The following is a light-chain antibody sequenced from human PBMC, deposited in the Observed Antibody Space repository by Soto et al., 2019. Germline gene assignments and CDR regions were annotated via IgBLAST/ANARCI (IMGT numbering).Light chain of an antibody. J-gene: IGKJ4*01. CDR2: DAS. CDR3: HQYDSLPLT. V-gene: IGKV3-20*01. CDR1: QSVASNY. Sequence: EIVLTQSPGTLSLSPGERATLSCRASQSVASNYLGWYRQKPGQAPRVLIFDASIRATGIPDRFSASGSGSDFTLTISRLEPDDFAVYYCHQYDSLPLTFGGGTKVDIK.